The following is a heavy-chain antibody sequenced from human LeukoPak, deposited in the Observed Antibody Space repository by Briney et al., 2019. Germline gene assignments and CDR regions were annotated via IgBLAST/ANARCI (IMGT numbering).Heavy chain of an antibody. Sequence: ASVKVSCKASGYTFTSYDINWVRQATGQGLEWMGWMNPNSGNTGYAQKFQGRVTMTRNTSISTAYMELSSLRSEDTAVYYCARDGMLYCSGGSCYYFDYWGQGTLVTVSS. CDR1: GYTFTSYD. CDR3: ARDGMLYCSGGSCYYFDY. V-gene: IGHV1-8*01. CDR2: MNPNSGNT. D-gene: IGHD2-15*01. J-gene: IGHJ4*02.